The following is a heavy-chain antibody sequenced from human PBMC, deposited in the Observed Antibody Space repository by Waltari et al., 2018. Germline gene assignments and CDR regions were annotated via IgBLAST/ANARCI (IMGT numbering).Heavy chain of an antibody. CDR3: ARSWNYIYFDY. V-gene: IGHV3-33*01. Sequence: QVQLVESGGGVVQPGRSLRLSCAASGFTFSSYGMHWARQAPGKGLEWVAVIWYDGSNKYYADSVKGRFTISRDNSKNTLYLQMNSLRAEDTAVYYCARSWNYIYFDYWGQGTLVTVSS. J-gene: IGHJ4*02. CDR1: GFTFSSYG. D-gene: IGHD1-7*01. CDR2: IWYDGSNK.